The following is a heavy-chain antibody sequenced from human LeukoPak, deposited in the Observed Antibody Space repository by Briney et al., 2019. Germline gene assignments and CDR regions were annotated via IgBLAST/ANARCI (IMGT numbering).Heavy chain of an antibody. D-gene: IGHD3-3*01. Sequence: SETLSLTCTVSGGSISSSSYYWGWIRQPPGKGLDWIGSIYFSRSTYYNPSFKSPVTISVDTCKNQLCLKRSSVTAAHTAVYYCARGGPRSTIFGVVIMEGSEYNWFDPWGQGTLVTVSP. V-gene: IGHV4-39*01. J-gene: IGHJ5*02. CDR1: GGSISSSSYY. CDR3: ARGGPRSTIFGVVIMEGSEYNWFDP. CDR2: IYFSRST.